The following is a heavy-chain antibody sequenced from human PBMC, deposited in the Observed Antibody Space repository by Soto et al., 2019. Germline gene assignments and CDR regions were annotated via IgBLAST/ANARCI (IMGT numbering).Heavy chain of an antibody. CDR3: VIARGSSHPAPGSY. V-gene: IGHV3-23*01. D-gene: IGHD2-2*01. CDR2: ISGSGGDT. Sequence: GGSLRLSCAASGFTFSSYAMSWVRQAPGKGLEWVSVISGSGGDTYYADSVKGRFTISRDNSKNTLSLQMNSLRAEDTAVYYCVIARGSSHPAPGSYCGQGTLVTVSS. J-gene: IGHJ1*01. CDR1: GFTFSSYA.